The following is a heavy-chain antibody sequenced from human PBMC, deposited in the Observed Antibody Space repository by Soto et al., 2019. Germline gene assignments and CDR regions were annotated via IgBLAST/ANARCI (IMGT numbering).Heavy chain of an antibody. J-gene: IGHJ4*02. CDR2: ISAYNGNT. V-gene: IGHV1-18*01. D-gene: IGHD3-10*01. CDR3: ASGWFGEFVYQFDY. Sequence: QVQLVQSGAEVKKPGASVKVSCKPSDYTFTSHGITWVRQDPGQGLEWMGWISAYNGNTNYAQKFQGRVTMTTDTSTSTAYMELRSLGSDDTAVYYCASGWFGEFVYQFDYWGQGTLVTVSS. CDR1: DYTFTSHG.